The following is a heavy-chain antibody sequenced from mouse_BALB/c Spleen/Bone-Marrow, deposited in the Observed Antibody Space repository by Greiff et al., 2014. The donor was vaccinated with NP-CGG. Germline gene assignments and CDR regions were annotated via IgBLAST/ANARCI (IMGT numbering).Heavy chain of an antibody. V-gene: IGHV7-3*02. CDR3: ARDMGLLRFDY. J-gene: IGHJ2*01. CDR1: GFTFTDYY. Sequence: EVKLVESGGGLVQPGGSLRLSCATSGFTFTDYYMSWVRQPPGKALEWSGLIRNKANGYTTEYSASVKGRFTISRDNSQSILYLQMNTLRAEDSATYYCARDMGLLRFDYWGQGTTLTVSS. CDR2: IRNKANGYTT. D-gene: IGHD1-1*01.